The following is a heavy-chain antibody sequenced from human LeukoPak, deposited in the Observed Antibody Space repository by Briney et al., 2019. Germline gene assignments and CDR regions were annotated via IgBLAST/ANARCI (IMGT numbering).Heavy chain of an antibody. CDR1: GGSISSYY. Sequence: SETLSLTCNVSGGSISSYYWSWIRQPPGKGLEWIGDIYYSGSTNYNPSLKSRVTMSVDRPKNQFSLKLSSVTAADTAVYYCARVLSSSSKVFDYWGQGTLVTVSS. CDR2: IYYSGST. V-gene: IGHV4-59*01. D-gene: IGHD6-6*01. CDR3: ARVLSSSSKVFDY. J-gene: IGHJ4*02.